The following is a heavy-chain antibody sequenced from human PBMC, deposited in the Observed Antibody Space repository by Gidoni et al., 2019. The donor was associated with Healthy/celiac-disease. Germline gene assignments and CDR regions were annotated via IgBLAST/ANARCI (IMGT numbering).Heavy chain of an antibody. CDR1: GFTFSSYW. CDR2: IKQDGSEK. J-gene: IGHJ4*02. D-gene: IGHD6-13*01. V-gene: IGHV3-7*01. CDR3: ASGGRYSSSWYFDY. Sequence: EVQLVESGGGLVQPGGSLRLPCAASGFTFSSYWMSWVRQAPGKGLEWVANIKQDGSEKYYVDSVKGRFTISRDNAKNSLYLQMNSLRAEDTAVYYCASGGRYSSSWYFDYWGQGTLVTVSS.